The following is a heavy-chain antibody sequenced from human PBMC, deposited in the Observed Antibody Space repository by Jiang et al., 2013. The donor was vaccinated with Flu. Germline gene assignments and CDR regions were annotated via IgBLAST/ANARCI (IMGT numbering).Heavy chain of an antibody. CDR3: ARRSVRSRLGAFDI. J-gene: IGHJ3*02. V-gene: IGHV6-1*01. CDR2: TYYRSKWYN. Sequence: QTLSLTCAISGDSVSSNSAAWNWIRQSPSRGLEWLGRTYYRSKWYNDYAVSVKSRITINPDTSKNQFSLQLNSVTPEDTAVYYCARRSVRSRLGAFDIWGQGTMVTVSS. D-gene: IGHD2-8*01. CDR1: GDSVSSNSAA.